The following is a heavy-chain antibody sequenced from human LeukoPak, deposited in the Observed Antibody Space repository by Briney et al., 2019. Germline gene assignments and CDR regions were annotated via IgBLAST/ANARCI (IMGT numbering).Heavy chain of an antibody. Sequence: ASVKVSCKASAYRFTGYYIHWVRQAPGQGLEWMGWINPNSGGTNYAQKFQGRVTMTRDTSISTAYMELSRLRSDDTAVYYCAREGVGYCSSTSCYVSDPWGQGTLVTVSS. D-gene: IGHD2-2*01. V-gene: IGHV1-2*02. J-gene: IGHJ5*02. CDR2: INPNSGGT. CDR1: AYRFTGYY. CDR3: AREGVGYCSSTSCYVSDP.